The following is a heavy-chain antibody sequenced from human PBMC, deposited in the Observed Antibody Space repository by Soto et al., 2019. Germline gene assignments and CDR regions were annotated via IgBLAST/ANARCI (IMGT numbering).Heavy chain of an antibody. CDR1: GYTFTNYG. Sequence: QVQLVQSGAEVKKPGASVKVSCKASGYTFTNYGITRVRQAPGHGLEWMGRISSYNGNTNYAQKFKGRVTMLTVTPTRTSYIELRSLRTVDTAVYNCTIDQAQGGTVDYGGQSTLFSVPS. J-gene: IGHJ4*02. V-gene: IGHV1-18*04. CDR2: ISSYNGNT. CDR3: TIDQAQGGTVDY. D-gene: IGHD2-15*01.